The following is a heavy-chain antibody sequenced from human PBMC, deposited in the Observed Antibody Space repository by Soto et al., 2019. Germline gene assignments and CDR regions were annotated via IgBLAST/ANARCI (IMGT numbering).Heavy chain of an antibody. D-gene: IGHD1-26*01. V-gene: IGHV3-33*01. CDR3: TRAAIKGELLDY. CDR2: IWHDGSKK. CDR1: GFTFNNYG. J-gene: IGHJ4*02. Sequence: QVQMVESGGGVVQPGRSLRLSCAASGFTFNNYGMHWVRQAPGKGLEWVALIWHDGSKKGYADYVKGRFTISRDNSMNTLNLQMNSLRVEDTAVYYCTRAAIKGELLDYWGQGTQVTVSS.